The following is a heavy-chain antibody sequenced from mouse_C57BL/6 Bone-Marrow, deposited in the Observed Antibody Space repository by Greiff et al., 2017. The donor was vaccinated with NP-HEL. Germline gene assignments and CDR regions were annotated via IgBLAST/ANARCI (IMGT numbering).Heavy chain of an antibody. CDR1: NSEVFPIAY. CDR2: ILPSIGRT. J-gene: IGHJ1*03. CDR3: ARRGPTVVAKGYFDV. D-gene: IGHD1-1*01. Sequence: QVQLQQSGSELRSPGSSVKLSCKDFNSEVFPIAYMSWVRQKPGHGFEWIGGILPSIGRTIYGEKFEDKATLDADTLSNTAYLELNSLTSEDSAIYYCARRGPTVVAKGYFDVWGTGTTVTVSS. V-gene: IGHV15-2*01.